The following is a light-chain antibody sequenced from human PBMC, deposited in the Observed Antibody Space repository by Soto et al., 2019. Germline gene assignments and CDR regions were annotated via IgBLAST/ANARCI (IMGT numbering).Light chain of an antibody. J-gene: IGKJ5*01. CDR2: GAS. CDR1: QSVGSN. V-gene: IGKV3-15*01. CDR3: QQYKNWPPIT. Sequence: EILMTQSPATLSVSPGDRATLSCRASQSVGSNLAWYQQKAGRAPRLLIYGASTRATGVPARVSGSGSGREFTLTISSLQSEDSAVYFCQQYKNWPPITFGQGTRLEIK.